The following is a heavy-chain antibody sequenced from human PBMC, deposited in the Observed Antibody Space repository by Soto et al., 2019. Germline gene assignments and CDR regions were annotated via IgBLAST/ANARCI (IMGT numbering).Heavy chain of an antibody. D-gene: IGHD1-26*01. CDR2: IYSGGST. V-gene: IGHV3-53*04. J-gene: IGHJ4*02. Sequence: EVQLVESGGGLVQPGGSLRLSCAASGFTVSSNYMSWVRQAPGKGLEWVSVIYSGGSTYYADSVKGRFTISRHNSKNTLYLQMNSLRAEDTAVYYCARGEDPRGLLLFDYWGQGTLVTVSS. CDR3: ARGEDPRGLLLFDY. CDR1: GFTVSSNY.